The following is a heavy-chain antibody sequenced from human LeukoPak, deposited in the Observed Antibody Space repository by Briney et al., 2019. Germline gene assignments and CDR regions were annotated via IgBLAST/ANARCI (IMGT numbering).Heavy chain of an antibody. Sequence: ASVKVSCKASGYTFTDYYIHLVRQVPGQGLEWMGWINPNSGDTKLAQKFQGWVTMTRDTSIGTAYLELSRLTSDDTAVYYCARDRGPQWWGSFDYWGQGTLVIVSS. V-gene: IGHV1-2*04. CDR2: INPNSGDT. J-gene: IGHJ4*02. D-gene: IGHD3-16*01. CDR3: ARDRGPQWWGSFDY. CDR1: GYTFTDYY.